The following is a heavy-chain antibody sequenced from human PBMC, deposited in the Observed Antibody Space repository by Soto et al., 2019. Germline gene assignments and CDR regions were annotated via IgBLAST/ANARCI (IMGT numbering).Heavy chain of an antibody. J-gene: IGHJ3*02. V-gene: IGHV1-18*01. CDR1: GYTFSSYG. CDR3: ERDRGPCKLPVLDAFDI. D-gene: IGHD2-2*01. Sequence: QVQLMQSGDEVKKPGASVRLSCKASGYTFSSYGISWVRQSPGQGLEWMGWISGYNGNTNYAQKFQGRVTMTTDTSTSAAYMDLRGLKSDDTAVYYCERDRGPCKLPVLDAFDIWGQWTMVTVSS. CDR2: ISGYNGNT.